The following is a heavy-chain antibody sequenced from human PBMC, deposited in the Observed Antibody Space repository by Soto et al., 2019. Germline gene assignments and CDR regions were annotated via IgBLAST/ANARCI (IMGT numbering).Heavy chain of an antibody. D-gene: IGHD6-6*01. CDR2: IYSGGST. CDR3: ARVAALTQYYFDY. V-gene: IGHV3-53*01. Sequence: GGSLRLSCAASGFTVSSNYMSWVRQAPGKGLEWVSVIYSGGSTYYADSVKGRFTISRDNSKNTLYLQMNSLRAEDTAVYYCARVAALTQYYFDYWGQGTLVTVSS. J-gene: IGHJ4*02. CDR1: GFTVSSNY.